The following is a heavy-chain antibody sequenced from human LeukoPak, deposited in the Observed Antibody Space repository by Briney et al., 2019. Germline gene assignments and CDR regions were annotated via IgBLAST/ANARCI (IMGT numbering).Heavy chain of an antibody. V-gene: IGHV3-11*01. CDR3: ARDYYGSGSYYNELYYYYMDV. J-gene: IGHJ6*03. Sequence: GGSLRLSCAASGFTFSGYYMSWIRQAPGKGLEWVSYISSSGSTIYYADSVKGRFTISRDNAKNSLYLQMNSLRAEDTAVYYCARDYYGSGSYYNELYYYYMDVWGKGTTVTVSS. CDR2: ISSSGSTI. D-gene: IGHD3-10*01. CDR1: GFTFSGYY.